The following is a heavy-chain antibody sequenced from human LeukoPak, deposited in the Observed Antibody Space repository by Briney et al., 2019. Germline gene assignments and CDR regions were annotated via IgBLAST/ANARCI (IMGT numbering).Heavy chain of an antibody. CDR2: IWYDGSNK. J-gene: IGHJ4*02. CDR3: ARDTLPAYYYDSSGYYDY. CDR1: GFTFSSYG. D-gene: IGHD3-22*01. V-gene: IGHV3-33*01. Sequence: PGGALRISCAAAGFTFSSYGMHWVRPAPGKGVGGGAVIWYDGSNKYYADSVKGRFTISRDNSKNTLYLQMNSLRAEDTAVYYCARDTLPAYYYDSSGYYDYWGQGTLVTVSS.